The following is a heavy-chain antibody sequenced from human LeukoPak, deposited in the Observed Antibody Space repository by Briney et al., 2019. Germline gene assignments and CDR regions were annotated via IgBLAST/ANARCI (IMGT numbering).Heavy chain of an antibody. V-gene: IGHV3-48*01. D-gene: IGHD1-14*01. J-gene: IGHJ6*03. CDR1: GFTFSTYS. CDR3: ARVRITLQGGDHKYYMDV. CDR2: ISSSSSAI. Sequence: PGGSLRLSCAASGFTFSTYSMNWVRQAPGKGLEWVSYISSSSSAISYADSVKGRFTISRDNAKNSLYLQMYSLRAEDTAVYYCARVRITLQGGDHKYYMDVWGKGTTVTVSS.